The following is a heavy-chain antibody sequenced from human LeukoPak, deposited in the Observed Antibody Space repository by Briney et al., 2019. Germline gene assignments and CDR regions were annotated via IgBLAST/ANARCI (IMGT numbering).Heavy chain of an antibody. Sequence: GASVKVSCKTSGYTFTDYSLHWVRQAPGQGLEWLGRISPKRGDTKYAQKFQGRVTITTDESTSTAYMELSSLRSEDTAVYYCARDLRYSSWGFDYWGQGTLVTVSS. J-gene: IGHJ4*02. CDR1: GYTFTDYS. V-gene: IGHV1-2*06. CDR3: ARDLRYSSWGFDY. D-gene: IGHD6-13*01. CDR2: ISPKRGDT.